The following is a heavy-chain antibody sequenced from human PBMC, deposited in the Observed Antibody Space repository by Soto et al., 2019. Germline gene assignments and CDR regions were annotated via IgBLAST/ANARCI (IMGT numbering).Heavy chain of an antibody. D-gene: IGHD4-4*01. CDR1: GFAFSTYS. J-gene: IGHJ4*02. Sequence: EVQLVESGGGLVKPGGSLKLSCAASGFAFSTYSMSWVRQAPGKGLEGVSSISGSGNYTHYADFLRGRFTISRDNAKTSLFLQMDSLRAEDTAVYYCAREGINNYNEFYFDSWGQGTVVTVSS. CDR2: ISGSGNYT. V-gene: IGHV3-21*06. CDR3: AREGINNYNEFYFDS.